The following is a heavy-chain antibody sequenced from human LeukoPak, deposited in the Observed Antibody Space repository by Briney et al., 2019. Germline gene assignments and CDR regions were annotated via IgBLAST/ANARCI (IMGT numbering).Heavy chain of an antibody. D-gene: IGHD3-22*01. V-gene: IGHV3-33*01. Sequence: GRSLRLSCAASGFTFSNYGMHWVRQAPGKGLEWVAFIWYSGTEAYYADSVKGRFTISRDNSKNTLYLQMNSLRGEDTALYYCARDPAREYYDSTGYFDSWGQGTLVTVSS. CDR2: IWYSGTEA. CDR3: ARDPAREYYDSTGYFDS. CDR1: GFTFSNYG. J-gene: IGHJ4*02.